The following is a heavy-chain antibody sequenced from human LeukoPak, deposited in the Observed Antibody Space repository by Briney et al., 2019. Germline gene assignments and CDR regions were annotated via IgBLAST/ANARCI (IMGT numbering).Heavy chain of an antibody. CDR2: IYYSGST. CDR3: ARGGTTVTPGLLWFDP. J-gene: IGHJ5*02. CDR1: GGSISSHY. Sequence: SEALSLTCSVSGGSISSHYWSWIRQPPGKGLEWIGYIYYSGSTKYNPSLKSRVTISVDTSKNQFSLKLSSVTAADTAVYYCARGGTTVTPGLLWFDPWGQGTLVTVSS. V-gene: IGHV4-59*11. D-gene: IGHD4-17*01.